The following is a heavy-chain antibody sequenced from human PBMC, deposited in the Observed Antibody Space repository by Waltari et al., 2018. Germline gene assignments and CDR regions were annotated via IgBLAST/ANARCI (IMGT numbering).Heavy chain of an antibody. Sequence: QVQLQQWGAGLLKPSETLSLTCAVYGGSFSGYYWTWIRQPPGKGLEWIGEINHSGSTNNNTSLKSRVTISVDTSKNQFSLKLSTVTAADTAVYYCARDLVGPAAIYYYYGMDVWGQGTTVTVSS. D-gene: IGHD2-2*01. CDR3: ARDLVGPAAIYYYYGMDV. CDR2: INHSGST. CDR1: GGSFSGYY. J-gene: IGHJ6*02. V-gene: IGHV4-34*01.